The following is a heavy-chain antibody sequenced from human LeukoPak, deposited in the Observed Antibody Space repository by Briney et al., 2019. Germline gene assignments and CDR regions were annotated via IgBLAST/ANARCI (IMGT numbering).Heavy chain of an antibody. CDR3: GILPPGY. CDR1: GLTVSNNY. CDR2: LYSGGNT. J-gene: IGHJ4*02. D-gene: IGHD2-8*02. V-gene: IGHV3-66*01. Sequence: GGSLRLSCAASGLTVSNNYMTWVRQAPGKGLEWVSGLYSGGNTYYADSVKGRFTISRDNAKNTLYLLMNSLGDEDTAVYYRGILPPGYWGQGTQVTVS.